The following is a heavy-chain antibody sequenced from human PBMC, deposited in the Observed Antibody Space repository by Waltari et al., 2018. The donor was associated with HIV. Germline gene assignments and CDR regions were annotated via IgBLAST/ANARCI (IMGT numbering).Heavy chain of an antibody. Sequence: EVQLLESGGGLVQPGGSLRLSCAGSGFTFSSYAMTWVRQAPGKGLVWFSAIFVDGCSIFYSDSVKGRFTSSRDNSKNTLYLQMNSLRVEDTAVYYCAKGTLNPLTTDYWGQGTLVTVSS. CDR3: AKGTLNPLTTDY. CDR1: GFTFSSYA. D-gene: IGHD4-17*01. J-gene: IGHJ4*02. V-gene: IGHV3-23*01. CDR2: IFVDGCSI.